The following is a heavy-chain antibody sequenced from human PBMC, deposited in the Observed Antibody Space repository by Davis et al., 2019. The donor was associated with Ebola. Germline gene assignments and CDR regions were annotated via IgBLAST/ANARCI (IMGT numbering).Heavy chain of an antibody. Sequence: SETLSLTCAVSGGSISSGGYSWSWIRQPPGKGLEWIGYIYYSGSTYYNPSLKSRVTISVDTSKNQFSLKLSSVTAADTAVYYCAGEKLELTYYYGMDVWGKGTTVTVSS. CDR2: IYYSGST. J-gene: IGHJ6*04. V-gene: IGHV4-30-4*07. D-gene: IGHD1-1*01. CDR3: AGEKLELTYYYGMDV. CDR1: GGSISSGGYS.